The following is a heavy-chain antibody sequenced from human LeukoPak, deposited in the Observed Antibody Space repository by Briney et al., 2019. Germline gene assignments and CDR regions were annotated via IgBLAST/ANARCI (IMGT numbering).Heavy chain of an antibody. D-gene: IGHD3-10*01. Sequence: SVKVSCKASGFTFTSSAVQWVRQARGQRLEWIGWIVVGSGNTNYAQKFQERVTITRDMSTSTAYMELSSLRSEDTAVYYCAAEHSRGSGSYWGDYYYGMDVWGKGTTVTVSS. CDR1: GFTFTSSA. J-gene: IGHJ6*04. CDR3: AAEHSRGSGSYWGDYYYGMDV. CDR2: IVVGSGNT. V-gene: IGHV1-58*01.